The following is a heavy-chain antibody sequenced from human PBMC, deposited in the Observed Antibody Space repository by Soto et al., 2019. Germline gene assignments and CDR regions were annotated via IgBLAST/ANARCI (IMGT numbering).Heavy chain of an antibody. CDR3: ARDRNDFWSGYFALNYYYYYMDV. J-gene: IGHJ6*03. V-gene: IGHV1-18*01. CDR2: ISAYNGNT. CDR1: GYTFTSYG. Sequence: ASVKVSCKASGYTFTSYGISWVRQAPGQGLERMGWISAYNGNTNYAQKLQGRVTMTTDTSTSTAYMELRSLRSDDTAVYYCARDRNDFWSGYFALNYYYYYMDVWGKGTTVTVSS. D-gene: IGHD3-3*01.